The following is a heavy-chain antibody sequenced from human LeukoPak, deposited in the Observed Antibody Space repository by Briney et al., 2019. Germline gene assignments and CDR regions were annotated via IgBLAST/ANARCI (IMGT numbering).Heavy chain of an antibody. CDR2: MFHSGIT. Sequence: SETLSLTCSVSGYSISYGYYWGWIRQPPGKGLQWIGSMFHSGITYYNPSLKSRVSISIDMSKNQFSLSLRSVTAADTAVYYCTRILRQWVVPEYFQDWGQGTLVTVSS. J-gene: IGHJ1*01. V-gene: IGHV4-38-2*02. CDR3: TRILRQWVVPEYFQD. CDR1: GYSISYGYY. D-gene: IGHD6-19*01.